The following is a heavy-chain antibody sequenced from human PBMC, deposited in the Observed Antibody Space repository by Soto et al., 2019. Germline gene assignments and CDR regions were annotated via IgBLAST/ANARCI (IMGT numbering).Heavy chain of an antibody. V-gene: IGHV3-23*01. CDR1: GFTFSHSV. J-gene: IGHJ4*02. D-gene: IGHD3-9*01. CDR2: ISASGDFT. Sequence: PGGSLSLSCAAPGFTFSHSVMSWVRQAPGKGLEWVSVISASGDFTFYGDSVKGRFTISRDNSKNTLYLQMNTLRAEDTAVYFCATTQYDILDYWGQG. CDR3: ATTQYDILDY.